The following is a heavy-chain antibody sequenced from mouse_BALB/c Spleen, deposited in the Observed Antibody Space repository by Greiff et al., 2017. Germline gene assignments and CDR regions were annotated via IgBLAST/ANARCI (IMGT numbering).Heavy chain of an antibody. CDR1: GYTFTDYA. Sequence: QVQLQQSGAELVRPGVSVKISCKGSGYTFTDYAMHWVKQSHAKSLEWIGVISTYYGDASYNQKFKGKATMTVDKSSSTAYMELARLTSEDSAIYYCARRGYRAMDYWGQGTSVTVSS. CDR3: ARRGYRAMDY. V-gene: IGHV1S137*01. J-gene: IGHJ4*01. D-gene: IGHD2-14*01. CDR2: ISTYYGDA.